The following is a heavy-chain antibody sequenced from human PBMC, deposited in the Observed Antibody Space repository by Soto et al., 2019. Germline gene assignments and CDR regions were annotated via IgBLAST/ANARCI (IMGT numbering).Heavy chain of an antibody. J-gene: IGHJ4*02. CDR3: ARWSYLDY. D-gene: IGHD3-3*01. CDR2: ISGSDGKT. Sequence: PVGSLRLSCASSVFSFGSYALSWVRHAPGKWLEWVSTISGSDGKTFYADSVKGRFSISRDTSQSTLYLQMNSLRADDTAMYYCARWSYLDYWGQGTRVNVSS. V-gene: IGHV3-23*01. CDR1: VFSFGSYA.